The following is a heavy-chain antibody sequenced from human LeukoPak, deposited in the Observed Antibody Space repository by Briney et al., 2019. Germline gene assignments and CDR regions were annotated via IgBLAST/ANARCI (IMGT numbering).Heavy chain of an antibody. J-gene: IGHJ5*02. V-gene: IGHV4-34*01. CDR3: ARHPGGRRWSGYFP. CDR2: INHSGST. Sequence: SPSETLSLTCAVYGGSFSGYYWSWIRQPPGKGLEWIGEINHSGSTNYNPSLKSRVTISVDTSKNQFSLKLSSVTAADTAVYYCARHPGGRRWSGYFPWGQGTLVTVSS. D-gene: IGHD3-3*01. CDR1: GGSFSGYY.